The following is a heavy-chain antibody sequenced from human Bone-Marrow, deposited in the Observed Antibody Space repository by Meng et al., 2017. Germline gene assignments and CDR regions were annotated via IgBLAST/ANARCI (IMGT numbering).Heavy chain of an antibody. CDR1: GFTFTDYA. V-gene: IGHV3-30-3*01. D-gene: IGHD3-10*01. CDR3: AKGARGGLIDF. Sequence: QVQLVESGGGVVQPGGSLRLSCAASGFTFTDYAMHWVRQAPGKGLEWVAIVSHDGNSGCYADSVKGRFSISRDNFRNTQYLQMNSLRGEDTAVYYCAKGARGGLIDFWGQGTLVTVSS. J-gene: IGHJ4*02. CDR2: VSHDGNSG.